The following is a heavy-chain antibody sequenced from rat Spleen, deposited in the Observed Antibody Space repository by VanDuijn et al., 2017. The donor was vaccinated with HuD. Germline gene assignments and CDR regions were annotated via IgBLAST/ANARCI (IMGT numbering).Heavy chain of an antibody. CDR3: ARSSYNNYYFHY. D-gene: IGHD1-10*01. CDR2: IRSSGSS. V-gene: IGHV3-1*01. CDR1: GYSITTNY. J-gene: IGHJ2*01. Sequence: EVQLQESGPGLVKPSQSLSLTCSITGYSITTNYWGWIRKFPGNKMEWIGHIRSSGSSSYNPSLESRISITRDTSRNQFFLQVNSVIIDDTATYYCARSSYNNYYFHYWGQGVMVTVSS.